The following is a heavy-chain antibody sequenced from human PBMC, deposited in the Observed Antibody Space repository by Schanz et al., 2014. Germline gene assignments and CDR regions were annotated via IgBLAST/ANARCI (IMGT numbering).Heavy chain of an antibody. CDR2: ISGSGGST. J-gene: IGHJ6*02. D-gene: IGHD2-15*01. V-gene: IGHV3-23*04. Sequence: EVHLVESGGGLVKRGGSLRLSCAASGFTFSSYAMSWVRQAPGKGLEWVSGISGSGGSTYYADSVKGRFTISRDNSKNTLYLQMNSLRAEDTAVFYCAKGMGYCSGGTCYDYYYYGLDVWGQGTTVTVSS. CDR1: GFTFSSYA. CDR3: AKGMGYCSGGTCYDYYYYGLDV.